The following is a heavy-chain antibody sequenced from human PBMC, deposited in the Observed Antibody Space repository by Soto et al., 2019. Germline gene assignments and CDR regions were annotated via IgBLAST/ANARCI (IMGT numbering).Heavy chain of an antibody. D-gene: IGHD3-22*01. V-gene: IGHV3-23*01. CDR1: GFTFSSYA. J-gene: IGHJ4*02. Sequence: EVQLLESGGGLVQPGGSLRLSCAASGFTFSSYAMSWVRQAPGKGLEWVSAISGSGGSTYYADSVKGRFTFSRDNSKNTLYLQMNSLRAEDTAVYYCAKDQYYDSSGYYSTSFFDYWGQGTLVTVSS. CDR2: ISGSGGST. CDR3: AKDQYYDSSGYYSTSFFDY.